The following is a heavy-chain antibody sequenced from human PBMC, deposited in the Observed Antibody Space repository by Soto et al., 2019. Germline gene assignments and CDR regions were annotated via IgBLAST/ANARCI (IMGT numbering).Heavy chain of an antibody. CDR3: ARVPLQVRGVKVNWFDP. CDR2: ISSSSSYI. D-gene: IGHD3-10*01. Sequence: GGSLRLSCAASGFTFSSYSMNWVRQAPGKGLEWVSSISSSSSYIYYADSVKGRFTISRDNAKNSLYLQVNSLRAEDTAVYYCARVPLQVRGVKVNWFDPWGQGTLVTVSS. V-gene: IGHV3-21*01. CDR1: GFTFSSYS. J-gene: IGHJ5*02.